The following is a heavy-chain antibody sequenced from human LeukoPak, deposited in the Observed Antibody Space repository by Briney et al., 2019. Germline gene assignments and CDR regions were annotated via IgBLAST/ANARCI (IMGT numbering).Heavy chain of an antibody. Sequence: SETLSLTCTVSGGSISSYYWSWIRQPPGKGLEWIGYIYYSGSTNYNPSLKSRVTISVDTSKNRFSLKMSSVTAADTAVYYCARRPFAGFGESQGPYGMDVWGQGTTVTVSS. CDR2: IYYSGST. J-gene: IGHJ6*02. CDR3: ARRPFAGFGESQGPYGMDV. V-gene: IGHV4-59*08. CDR1: GGSISSYY. D-gene: IGHD3-10*01.